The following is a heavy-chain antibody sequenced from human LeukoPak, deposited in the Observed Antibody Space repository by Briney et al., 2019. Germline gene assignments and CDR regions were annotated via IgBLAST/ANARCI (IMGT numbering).Heavy chain of an antibody. J-gene: IGHJ4*02. CDR3: ARGPNFNYDFWSGSRSGYDY. CDR1: GDSVSINSAA. CDR2: TYYRAKWYN. Sequence: SQTLSLTSAISGDSVSINSAAWNWVRQSPSRGLEWLGSTYYRAKWYNDYAVSVKSPIANTPDTSKNQFSLQLNYVTPEDTAVYYCARGPNFNYDFWSGSRSGYDYWGQGTLVTVSA. D-gene: IGHD3-3*01. V-gene: IGHV6-1*01.